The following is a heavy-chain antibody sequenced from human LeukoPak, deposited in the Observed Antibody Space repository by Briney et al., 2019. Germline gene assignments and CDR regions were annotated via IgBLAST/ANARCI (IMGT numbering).Heavy chain of an antibody. D-gene: IGHD1-26*01. CDR3: ARMSPRDTKASFDY. CDR1: GGSISSYY. J-gene: IGHJ4*02. Sequence: SETLSLTCTVSGGSISSYYWSWIRQPPGKGLEWIGYIYYSGSTNYNPSLKSRVTISVDTSKNQFSLKLSSVTAADTAVYYCARMSPRDTKASFDYWGQGTLVTVSS. V-gene: IGHV4-59*01. CDR2: IYYSGST.